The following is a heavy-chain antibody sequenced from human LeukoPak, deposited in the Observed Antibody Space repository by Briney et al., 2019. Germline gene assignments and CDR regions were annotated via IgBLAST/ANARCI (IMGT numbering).Heavy chain of an antibody. D-gene: IGHD1-7*01. CDR1: GGSISSYY. J-gene: IGHJ5*02. CDR3: ARGAKQLELRGWFDP. V-gene: IGHV4-59*01. CDR2: IYYSGST. Sequence: SETLSLTCTVSGGSISSYYWSWIRQPPGKGLEWIGYIYYSGSTNYNPSLKSRVTISVDTSKNQFSLKLGPVTAADTAVYYCARGAKQLELRGWFDPWGQGTLVTVSS.